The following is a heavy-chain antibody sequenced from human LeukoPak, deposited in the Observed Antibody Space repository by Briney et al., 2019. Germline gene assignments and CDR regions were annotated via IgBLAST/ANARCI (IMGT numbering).Heavy chain of an antibody. CDR1: GYTLTELS. J-gene: IGHJ4*02. Sequence: EASVKVSCKVSGYTLTELSMHWVRQAPGKGLEWMGGFDPEDGETIYAQKFQGRVTMTEDTSTDTAYMELSSLRSDDTAVYYCATDPGGYYDSSGYYYGYWGQGTLVTVSS. CDR2: FDPEDGET. CDR3: ATDPGGYYDSSGYYYGY. V-gene: IGHV1-24*01. D-gene: IGHD3-22*01.